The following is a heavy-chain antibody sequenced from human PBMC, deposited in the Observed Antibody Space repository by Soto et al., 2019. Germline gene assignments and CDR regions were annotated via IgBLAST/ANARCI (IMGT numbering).Heavy chain of an antibody. CDR3: ARGWWDLVVPAAMDGLFDY. J-gene: IGHJ4*02. D-gene: IGHD2-2*01. Sequence: QVQLVQSGAEVKKPGSSVKVSCKASGGTFSSYTISWVRQAPGQGLEWMGRIIPILGIANYAQKFQGRVTITADKSTSTAYMELSSLRSEDTAVYYCARGWWDLVVPAAMDGLFDYWGQGTLVTVSS. CDR2: IIPILGIA. CDR1: GGTFSSYT. V-gene: IGHV1-69*02.